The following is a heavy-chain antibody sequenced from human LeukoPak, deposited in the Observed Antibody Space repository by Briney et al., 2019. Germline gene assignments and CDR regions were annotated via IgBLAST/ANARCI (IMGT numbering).Heavy chain of an antibody. Sequence: SQTLSLTCNVSGGAISRGDYYWSWIRQPPGKGLEWIGYIYYSGSTYYNPSLKSRVTISVDTSKNQFSLKLSSVTAADTAVYYCAREDRNTARDYWGQGTLVTVSS. CDR2: IYYSGST. CDR3: AREDRNTARDY. D-gene: IGHD5-18*01. V-gene: IGHV4-30-4*01. CDR1: GGAISRGDYY. J-gene: IGHJ4*02.